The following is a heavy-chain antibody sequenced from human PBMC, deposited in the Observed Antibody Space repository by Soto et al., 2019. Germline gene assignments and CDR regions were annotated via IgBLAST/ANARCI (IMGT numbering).Heavy chain of an antibody. CDR3: AREYCSSASCYYFDY. J-gene: IGHJ4*02. D-gene: IGHD2-2*01. V-gene: IGHV4-39*02. CDR2: MYYSGST. CDR1: GGSISSSSHY. Sequence: QLQLQESGPGLVKPSETLSLTCTVSGGSISSSSHYWGWIRQPPGKGLEWIGSMYYSGSTYYNPSLKSRVTISVDTSKSQFSLRLSSVTTADTAVYYCAREYCSSASCYYFDYWGQGTLVTVSS.